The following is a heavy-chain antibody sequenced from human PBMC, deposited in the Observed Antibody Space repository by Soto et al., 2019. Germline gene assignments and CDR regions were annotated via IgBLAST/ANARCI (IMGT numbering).Heavy chain of an antibody. CDR2: ISAYNGNT. CDR3: ARNGLLWFGDNWFDP. V-gene: IGHV1-18*01. CDR1: GYTFTSYG. D-gene: IGHD3-10*01. Sequence: ASVKVSCKASGYTFTSYGISWVRQAPGQGLEWMGWISAYNGNTNYAQKLQGRVTMTTDTSTSTAYMELRSLRSDDTAVYYCARNGLLWFGDNWFDPWGQGTLVTISS. J-gene: IGHJ5*02.